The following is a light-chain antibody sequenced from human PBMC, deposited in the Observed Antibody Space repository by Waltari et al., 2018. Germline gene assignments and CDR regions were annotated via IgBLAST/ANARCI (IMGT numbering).Light chain of an antibody. Sequence: QSALTQPASVSGSPGQSITISCTGTSSDVGMYNLVPWYQQHPGKAPKLMIYEGSKRPSGVSNRFSGSKSGNTASLTISGLQAEDEADYYCCSYAGSSWVFGGGTKLTVL. CDR3: CSYAGSSWV. CDR1: SSDVGMYNL. V-gene: IGLV2-23*01. CDR2: EGS. J-gene: IGLJ3*02.